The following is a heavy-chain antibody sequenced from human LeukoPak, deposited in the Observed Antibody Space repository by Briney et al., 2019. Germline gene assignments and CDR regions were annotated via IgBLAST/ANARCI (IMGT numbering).Heavy chain of an antibody. CDR1: GFTFGDYA. J-gene: IGHJ4*02. D-gene: IGHD5-12*01. V-gene: IGHV3-49*04. CDR3: TRNSGYETDPFDY. CDR2: IRSKAYGGTT. Sequence: GGSLRLSCTASGFTFGDYAMSWVRQAPGKGLEWVGFIRSKAYGGTTEYAASVKGRFTISRDDSKSIAYLQMNSLKTEDTAVYYCTRNSGYETDPFDYWGRGTLVTVSS.